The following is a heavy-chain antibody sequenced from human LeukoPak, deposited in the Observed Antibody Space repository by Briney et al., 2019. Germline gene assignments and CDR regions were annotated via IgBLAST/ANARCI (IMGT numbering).Heavy chain of an antibody. CDR3: ARDIEAVGATLYFDY. CDR1: GGSISSHY. CDR2: FNYSSNP. J-gene: IGHJ4*01. V-gene: IGHV4-59*11. Sequence: SETLSLTWTVSGGSISSHYWSWIRQTPGKELEYIGQFNYSSNPYYNPSFKPQVTISIDTSKNPFSLQLRSVTAADTAVYYCARDIEAVGATLYFDYCGRGTLVTVAS. D-gene: IGHD1-26*01.